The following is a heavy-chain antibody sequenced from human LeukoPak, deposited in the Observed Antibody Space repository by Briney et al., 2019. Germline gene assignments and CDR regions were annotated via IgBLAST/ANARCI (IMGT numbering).Heavy chain of an antibody. D-gene: IGHD4-17*01. CDR1: GFSLTTSGVG. V-gene: IGHV2-5*01. CDR2: IYWNDDN. CDR3: AHYGDYRFMYYFDS. Sequence: SGPTLVNPTQTLTLTCTFSGFSLTTSGVGVGWIRQPPGKALEWLALIYWNDDNRYSPSLRSRLTITKDTSKNQVVLSMSNMDTADTATYFCAHYGDYRFMYYFDSWGQGTLVTVSS. J-gene: IGHJ4*02.